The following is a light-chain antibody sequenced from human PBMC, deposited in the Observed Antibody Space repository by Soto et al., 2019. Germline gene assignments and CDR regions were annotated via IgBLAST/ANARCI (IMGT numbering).Light chain of an antibody. CDR1: RNINRK. Sequence: EIVMTQSPATLSESPGERATLSCRASRNINRKLAWYQQKPGQAPRLLISGASTRATGIPARFSGSGSGTEFTLTISSLQSEDFAVNYCQQYYDYPPLIFGGGTKVEIK. CDR3: QQYYDYPPLI. V-gene: IGKV3-15*01. CDR2: GAS. J-gene: IGKJ4*01.